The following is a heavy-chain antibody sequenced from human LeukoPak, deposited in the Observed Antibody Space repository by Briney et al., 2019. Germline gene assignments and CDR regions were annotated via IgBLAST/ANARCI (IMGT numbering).Heavy chain of an antibody. Sequence: PGGSLRLSCATSGLAVSRNYMSWVRQAPGKGLEWVSIIYSDASTYYADSVKGRFTISRDNSKNTLYLQMNSLTAEDTAVYYCARGHYYGSGSYCSFDNWGQGTLVTVSS. CDR1: GLAVSRNY. D-gene: IGHD3-10*01. J-gene: IGHJ4*02. V-gene: IGHV3-53*01. CDR2: IYSDAST. CDR3: ARGHYYGSGSYCSFDN.